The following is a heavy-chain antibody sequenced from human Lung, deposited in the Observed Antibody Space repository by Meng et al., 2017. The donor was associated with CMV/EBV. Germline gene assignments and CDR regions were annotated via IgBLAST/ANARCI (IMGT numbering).Heavy chain of an antibody. J-gene: IGHJ4*02. D-gene: IGHD3-10*01. V-gene: IGHV3-21*01. CDR3: ARQKGVTLDYFDY. CDR1: GFTFNTYT. CDR2: ISGSSSFT. Sequence: GESLKISCAASGFTFNTYTMNWVRQAPGKGLEWVSSISGSSSFTYYADSVKGRFTISRDNAKNSLYLQMNSLRAEDTAVYYCARQKGVTLDYFDYWGQGTLVTVSS.